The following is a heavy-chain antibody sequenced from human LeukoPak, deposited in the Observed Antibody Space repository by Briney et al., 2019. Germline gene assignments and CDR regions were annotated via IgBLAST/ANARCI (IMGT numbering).Heavy chain of an antibody. CDR1: GAPISGYW. V-gene: IGHV4-4*07. Sequence: SETLSLTCDVSGAPISGYWWSWIRQPAGKGLEWIGRMYTDGDTNYNPALKSRVTVSVDTSKNLFSLKLISVTAADTAVYYCARGLVLATDDAFDIWGPGTMVTVSS. D-gene: IGHD5-12*01. J-gene: IGHJ3*02. CDR2: MYTDGDT. CDR3: ARGLVLATDDAFDI.